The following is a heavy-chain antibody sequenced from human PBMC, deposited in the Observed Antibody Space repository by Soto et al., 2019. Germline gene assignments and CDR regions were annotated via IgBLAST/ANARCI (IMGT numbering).Heavy chain of an antibody. CDR1: GFTFSSYG. CDR3: AIYLDYPVAYYYYGMDV. CDR2: IWYDGSNK. V-gene: IGHV3-33*01. Sequence: GGSLRLSCAASGFTFSSYGMHWVRQAPGKGLEWVAVIWYDGSNKYYADSVKGRFTISRDNSKNTLYLQMNSLRAEDTAVYYCAIYLDYPVAYYYYGMDVWGQGTTVTVSS. D-gene: IGHD1-20*01. J-gene: IGHJ6*02.